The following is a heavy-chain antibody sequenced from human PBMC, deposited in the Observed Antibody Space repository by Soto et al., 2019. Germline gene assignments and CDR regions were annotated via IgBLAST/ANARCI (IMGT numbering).Heavy chain of an antibody. Sequence: EVQLVESGGGLVQPGGSLRLSCADFGNYWMSWVRQAPVKGLEWVGNIKQDGSEKNYVDSVKGRFTISRDNAKNSLYLQMNSLRAEDTAVYYCARIASAGRGWDVWGQGTTVVVSS. CDR2: IKQDGSEK. V-gene: IGHV3-7*01. J-gene: IGHJ6*02. CDR3: ARIASAGRGWDV. CDR1: GNYW. D-gene: IGHD6-13*01.